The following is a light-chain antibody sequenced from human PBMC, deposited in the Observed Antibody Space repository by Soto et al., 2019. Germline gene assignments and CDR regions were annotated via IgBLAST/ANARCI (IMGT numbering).Light chain of an antibody. V-gene: IGKV1-39*01. J-gene: IGKJ2*01. Sequence: DIQMTQSPSSLSASVGDIVTITCRASQTIDTYLNWYQQKPGKAPKLLIDAATRLQSGVSSRFSGSGSGTDFTLTITSLQPEDFATYYCQQSFSAPYTFGQGTKLDIK. CDR2: AAT. CDR3: QQSFSAPYT. CDR1: QTIDTY.